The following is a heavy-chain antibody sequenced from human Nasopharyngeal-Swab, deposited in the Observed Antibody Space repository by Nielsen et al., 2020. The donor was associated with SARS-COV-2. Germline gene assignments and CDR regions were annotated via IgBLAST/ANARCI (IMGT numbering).Heavy chain of an antibody. V-gene: IGHV1-69*13. CDR1: GYTFSSYA. D-gene: IGHD6-13*01. CDR2: IIPIFGTA. J-gene: IGHJ4*02. CDR3: ARSIVPGYSSSWAPGIFDY. Sequence: SVKVSCKASGYTFSSYAISWVRQAPGQGLEWMGGIIPIFGTANYAQKFQGRVTITADESTSTAHMELSSLRSEDTAVYYCARSIVPGYSSSWAPGIFDYWGQGTLVTVSS.